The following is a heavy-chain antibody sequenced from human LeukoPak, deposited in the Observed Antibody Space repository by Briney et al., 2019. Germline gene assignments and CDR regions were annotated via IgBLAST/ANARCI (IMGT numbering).Heavy chain of an antibody. J-gene: IGHJ5*02. CDR1: GYTFTSYD. V-gene: IGHV1-8*01. CDR2: MNPNSGNT. D-gene: IGHD3-22*01. CDR3: ARYPRGYRERRVVRYWFDP. Sequence: ASVKVSCKASGYTFTSYDINWVRQATGQGLEWMGWMNPNSGNTGYAQKFQGRVTMTRNTSICTAYMELSSLRSEDTAVYYCARYPRGYRERRVVRYWFDPWGQGTLVTVSS.